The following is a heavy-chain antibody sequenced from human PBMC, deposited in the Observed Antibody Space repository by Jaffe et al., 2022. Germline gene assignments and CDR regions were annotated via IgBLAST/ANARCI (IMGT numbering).Heavy chain of an antibody. V-gene: IGHV1-69*08. Sequence: QVQLVQSGAEVKKPGSSVKVSCKASGGTFSSYTISWVRQAPGQGLEWMGRIIPILGIANYAQKFQGRVTITADKSTSTAYMELSSLRSEDTAVYYCAREHTPPITMDPGPDEHYFDYWGQGTLVTVSS. D-gene: IGHD3-10*01. CDR2: IIPILGIA. CDR3: AREHTPPITMDPGPDEHYFDY. CDR1: GGTFSSYT. J-gene: IGHJ4*02.